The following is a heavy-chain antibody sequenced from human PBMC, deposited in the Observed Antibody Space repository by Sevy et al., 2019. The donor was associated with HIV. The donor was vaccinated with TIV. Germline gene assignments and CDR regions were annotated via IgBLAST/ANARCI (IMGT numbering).Heavy chain of an antibody. Sequence: GGSLRLSCAASGFIFSNYYMTWVRQAPGKGLEWVSYISDRSDTISYADSVKGRFTISRDNAKNALYLQMSSLRGEDTAVYYCARGRDRYCSGGSCYYGYFFDYWGQGTLVTVSS. J-gene: IGHJ4*02. CDR1: GFIFSNYY. V-gene: IGHV3-48*01. CDR3: ARGRDRYCSGGSCYYGYFFDY. CDR2: ISDRSDTI. D-gene: IGHD2-15*01.